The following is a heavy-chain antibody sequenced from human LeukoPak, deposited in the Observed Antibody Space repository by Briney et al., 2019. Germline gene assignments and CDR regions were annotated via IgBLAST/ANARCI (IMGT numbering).Heavy chain of an antibody. V-gene: IGHV4-34*01. CDR2: INHSGST. CDR1: GFTFSSYA. D-gene: IGHD2-15*01. CDR3: ARALQLRDIVVVVAATLFDY. J-gene: IGHJ4*02. Sequence: GSLRLSCAASGFTFSSYAMSWVRQPPGKGLEWIGEINHSGSTNYNPSLKSRVTISVDTSKNQFSLKLSSVTAADTAVYYCARALQLRDIVVVVAATLFDYWGQGTLVTVSS.